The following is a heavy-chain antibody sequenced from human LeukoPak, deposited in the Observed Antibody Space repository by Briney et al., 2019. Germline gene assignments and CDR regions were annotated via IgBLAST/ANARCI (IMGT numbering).Heavy chain of an antibody. CDR2: IYSSGSS. CDR3: ARDSADILTGFFEQ. J-gene: IGHJ4*02. Sequence: PSETLSLTCTVSGGSIGNYWWSWIRQPAGKGLEWIGRIYSSGSSNYNFALESRVTISVDKLKNQFSLKPSSVTAADTAVYYCARDSADILTGFFEQWGQGTLVTVSS. D-gene: IGHD3-9*01. CDR1: GGSIGNYW. V-gene: IGHV4-4*07.